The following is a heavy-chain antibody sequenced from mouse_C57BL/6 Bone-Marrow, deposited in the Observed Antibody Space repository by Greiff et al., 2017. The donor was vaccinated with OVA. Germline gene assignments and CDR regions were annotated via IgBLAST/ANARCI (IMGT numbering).Heavy chain of an antibody. CDR1: GYTFTSYW. D-gene: IGHD2-3*01. Sequence: QVQLQQPGAELVMPGASVKLSCKASGYTFTSYWMHWVKQRPGQGLEWIGEIDPSDSYTNYNQKFKGKSTLTVDKSSSTAYMQLSSLTSEDSAVYYCARWDYDDWYFDVRGTGTTVTVSS. CDR3: ARWDYDDWYFDV. CDR2: IDPSDSYT. V-gene: IGHV1-69*01. J-gene: IGHJ1*03.